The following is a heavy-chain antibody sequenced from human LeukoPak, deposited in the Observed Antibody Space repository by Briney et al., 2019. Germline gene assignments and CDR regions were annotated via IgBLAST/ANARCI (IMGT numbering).Heavy chain of an antibody. J-gene: IGHJ4*02. V-gene: IGHV3-30*18. CDR2: ISYDGSNK. D-gene: IGHD3-3*01. CDR3: AKAGPILRFLEWLLDY. CDR1: GFTFSSYG. Sequence: PGRSLRLSCAAFGFTFSSYGMHWVRQAPGKGLEWVAVISYDGSNKYYADSVKGRFTISRDNSKNTLYLQMNSLRAEDTAVYYCAKAGPILRFLEWLLDYWGQGTLVTVSS.